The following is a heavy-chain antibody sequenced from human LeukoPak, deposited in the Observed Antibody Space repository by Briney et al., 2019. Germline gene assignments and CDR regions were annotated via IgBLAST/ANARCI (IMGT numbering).Heavy chain of an antibody. CDR2: IKRDGREK. J-gene: IGHJ4*02. V-gene: IGHV3-7*03. CDR3: ARRDIGDY. Sequence: PGGSLRLSCVGSGFTFSDYWMTWVRQAPGKGLEWVANIKRDGREKYYVDSVKGRFTISRDNAKNSVYLQMNSLRAEDTAMYYCARRDIGDYWGQGTLVTVSS. CDR1: GFTFSDYW. D-gene: IGHD2-15*01.